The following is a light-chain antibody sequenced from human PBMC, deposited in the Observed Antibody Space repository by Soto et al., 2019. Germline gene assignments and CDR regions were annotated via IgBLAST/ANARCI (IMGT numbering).Light chain of an antibody. Sequence: ILLTQSPATLSLSPGERATLSCRASQTISTYLAWYQQKPGQAPSLLIYDASKRATGIPARFSGSGSGTDFTLTISSAEPEDFAVHYCQQGYNRPTFGQGTRLESK. CDR2: DAS. CDR1: QTISTY. CDR3: QQGYNRPT. J-gene: IGKJ5*01. V-gene: IGKV3-11*01.